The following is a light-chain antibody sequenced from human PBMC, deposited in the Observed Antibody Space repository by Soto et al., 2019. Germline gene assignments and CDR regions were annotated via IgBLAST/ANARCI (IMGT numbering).Light chain of an antibody. CDR1: QDIRTS. CDR3: QHYHSLPPFT. V-gene: IGKV1-33*01. CDR2: GAS. Sequence: DIQMTQSPSSLSASVGDRVSITCQASQDIRTSLSWFQQKPGRAPKLLIYGASYLETGVPSRFRGSGSGTDFTFTINSVQPEDHATYYCQHYHSLPPFTFDPGTRVDVK. J-gene: IGKJ3*01.